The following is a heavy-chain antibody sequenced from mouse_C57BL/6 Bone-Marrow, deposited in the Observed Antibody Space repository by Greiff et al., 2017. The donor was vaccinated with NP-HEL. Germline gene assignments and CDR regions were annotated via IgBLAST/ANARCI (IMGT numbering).Heavy chain of an antibody. D-gene: IGHD1-1*01. Sequence: VQLQQSGPVLVKPGASVKMSCKASGYTFTDYYMNWVKQSHGKSLEWIGVINPYNGGTSYNQKFKGKATLTVDKSSSTAYMELNSLTSEDSAVYYVARKRGEIYYYGSSPAWFAYWGQGTLVTVSA. CDR2: INPYNGGT. CDR3: ARKRGEIYYYGSSPAWFAY. CDR1: GYTFTDYY. V-gene: IGHV1-19*01. J-gene: IGHJ3*01.